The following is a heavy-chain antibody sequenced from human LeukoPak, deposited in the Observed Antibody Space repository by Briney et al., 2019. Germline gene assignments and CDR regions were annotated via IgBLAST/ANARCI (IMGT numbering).Heavy chain of an antibody. V-gene: IGHV3-21*01. Sequence: GGSLRLSCAASGFTFSNYALSWVRQAPGKGLEWVSSISTSSSYIYFADSVKGRFTISRDNAKNSLSLQMNSLRADDTAVYYCARGQIYYDGSGFDYWGQGTLVTVSS. D-gene: IGHD3-22*01. CDR3: ARGQIYYDGSGFDY. J-gene: IGHJ4*02. CDR1: GFTFSNYA. CDR2: ISTSSSYI.